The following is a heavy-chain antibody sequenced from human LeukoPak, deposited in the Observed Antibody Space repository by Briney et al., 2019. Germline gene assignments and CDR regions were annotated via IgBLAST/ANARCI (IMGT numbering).Heavy chain of an antibody. J-gene: IGHJ4*02. Sequence: ASVKVSCKASGYTLTSYDINWVRQAPGQGLEWMGWMNPNSGNTGYAQKFQGRVTMTRNTSISTAYMELSSLRSEDTAVYYCARTDCSSTSCLSSRYWGQGTLVTVSS. CDR3: ARTDCSSTSCLSSRY. CDR1: GYTLTSYD. D-gene: IGHD2-2*01. CDR2: MNPNSGNT. V-gene: IGHV1-8*01.